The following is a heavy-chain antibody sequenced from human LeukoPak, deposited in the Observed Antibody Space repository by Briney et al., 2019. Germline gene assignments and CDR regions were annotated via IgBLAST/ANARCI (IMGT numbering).Heavy chain of an antibody. CDR2: IYPGDSDT. CDR3: ARNYDSGSTRAYVI. D-gene: IGHD3-10*01. V-gene: IGHV5-51*01. J-gene: IGHJ3*02. Sequence: GESLKISCKGSGYIFTDYWIAWVRQMPGKGLGWMGIIYPGDSDTRYTPSFQGQVTISADKSISTAYLQWNSLKASDAAMYYCARNYDSGSTRAYVIWGQGTMVTVSS. CDR1: GYIFTDYW.